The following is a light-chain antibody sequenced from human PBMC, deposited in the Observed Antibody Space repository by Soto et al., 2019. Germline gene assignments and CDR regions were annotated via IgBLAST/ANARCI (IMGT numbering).Light chain of an antibody. Sequence: EIVLTQSPGTLSLSPGERATLSCRASQSVSSSYLAWYQQRPGQAPRLLIYATSSRATGTPDRFSGSGSGTDFTLTISRLEPEDFAVYYCQQYDNSLYTFGQGTKLEIK. CDR2: ATS. CDR3: QQYDNSLYT. V-gene: IGKV3-20*01. CDR1: QSVSSSY. J-gene: IGKJ2*01.